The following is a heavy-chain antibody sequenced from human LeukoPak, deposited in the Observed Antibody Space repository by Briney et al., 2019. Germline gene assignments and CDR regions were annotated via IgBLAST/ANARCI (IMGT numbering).Heavy chain of an antibody. CDR2: IYYSGST. V-gene: IGHV4-39*01. Sequence: SETLSLTCTVSGGSISSSSYYWGWIRQPPGKGLEWIGSIYYSGSTYYNPSLKSRVTISVDTSKNQFSLKLSSVTAADTAVYSCARRNWNYETWSDPWGQGTLSPSPQ. CDR3: ARRNWNYETWSDP. D-gene: IGHD1-7*01. J-gene: IGHJ5*02. CDR1: GGSISSSSYY.